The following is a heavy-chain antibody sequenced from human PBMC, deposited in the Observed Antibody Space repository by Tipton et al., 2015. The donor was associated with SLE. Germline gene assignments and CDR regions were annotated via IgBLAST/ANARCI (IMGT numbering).Heavy chain of an antibody. D-gene: IGHD6-19*01. V-gene: IGHV4-4*07. J-gene: IGHJ5*02. Sequence: GLVKPSETLSLTCTVSGGSISTYYWTWIRQPAGKGLEWIGRISPTGSTNYNPSLKSRVTMSLDTSKNHFSLKLRSVTAADTAVYYCARDALGVAARWFDPWGPGTLVTVSS. CDR1: GGSISTYY. CDR3: ARDALGVAARWFDP. CDR2: ISPTGST.